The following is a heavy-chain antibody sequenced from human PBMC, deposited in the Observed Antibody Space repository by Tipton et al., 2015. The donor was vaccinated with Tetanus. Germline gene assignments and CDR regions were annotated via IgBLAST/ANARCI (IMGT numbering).Heavy chain of an antibody. CDR2: IWYDGSNK. Sequence: SLRLSCAASGFTFSSYGMHWVRQAPGKGLEWVAVIWYDGSNKYYADSVKGRFTISRDNSKNTLYLQMNSLGAEDTAVYYCARDLYGYGDYGDYYGMDVRGQGTTVTVSS. V-gene: IGHV3-33*01. CDR1: GFTFSSYG. J-gene: IGHJ6*02. D-gene: IGHD4-17*01. CDR3: ARDLYGYGDYGDYYGMDV.